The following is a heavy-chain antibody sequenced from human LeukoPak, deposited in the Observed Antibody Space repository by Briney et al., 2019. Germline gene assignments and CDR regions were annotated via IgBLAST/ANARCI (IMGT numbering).Heavy chain of an antibody. CDR3: ARRVVDPDDGYDV. D-gene: IGHD3-22*01. J-gene: IGHJ3*01. CDR1: GYTFTGYY. CDR2: INPNSGGT. Sequence: ASVKVSCKASGYTFTGYYMHWVRQAPGQGLEWMGWINPNSGGTTYAQIFQDRVTMTRDTSISTAYMELSRLRSDDTAVYYCARRVVDPDDGYDVWGQGTMVTVSS. V-gene: IGHV1-2*02.